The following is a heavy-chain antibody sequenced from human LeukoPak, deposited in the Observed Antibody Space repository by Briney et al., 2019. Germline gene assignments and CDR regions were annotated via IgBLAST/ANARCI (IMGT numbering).Heavy chain of an antibody. J-gene: IGHJ4*02. CDR2: ISSSGSTI. CDR3: ARETYYYDSSGSFFDY. V-gene: IGHV3-11*01. CDR1: GFTFSDYY. Sequence: GGSLRLSCAASGFTFSDYYMSWFRQAPGKGLEWVSYISSSGSTIYYADSVKGRFTISRDNAKNSLYLQMNSLRAEDTAVYYCARETYYYDSSGSFFDYWGQGTLVTVSS. D-gene: IGHD3-22*01.